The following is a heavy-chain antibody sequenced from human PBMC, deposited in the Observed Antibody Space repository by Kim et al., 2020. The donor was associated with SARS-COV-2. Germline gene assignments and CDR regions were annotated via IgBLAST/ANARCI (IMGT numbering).Heavy chain of an antibody. Sequence: ASVKVSCKASGYTFTGYYMHWVRQAPGQGLEWMGWINPNSGGTNYAQKFQGRVTMTRDTSISTAYMELSRLRSDDTAVYYCARAHRRDGSRGPFDYWGQGTLVTVSS. V-gene: IGHV1-2*02. CDR1: GYTFTGYY. D-gene: IGHD3-10*01. J-gene: IGHJ4*02. CDR3: ARAHRRDGSRGPFDY. CDR2: INPNSGGT.